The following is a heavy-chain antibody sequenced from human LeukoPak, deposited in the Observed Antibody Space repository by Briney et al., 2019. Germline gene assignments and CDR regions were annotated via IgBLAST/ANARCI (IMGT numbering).Heavy chain of an antibody. CDR2: ISGSAGST. J-gene: IGHJ4*02. CDR1: GFTFSSSA. V-gene: IGHV3-23*01. CDR3: ARDGTGYFFDY. D-gene: IGHD3-9*01. Sequence: PGGSLRLSCAASGFTFSSSAMSWVRQAPGKGLEWVSAISGSAGSTYYADSVKGRFTISRDNSKNTLYLQMNSLGAEDTAVYYCARDGTGYFFDYWGQGTLVSVSS.